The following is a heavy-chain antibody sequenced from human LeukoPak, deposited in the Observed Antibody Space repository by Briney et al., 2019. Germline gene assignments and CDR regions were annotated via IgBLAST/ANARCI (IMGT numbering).Heavy chain of an antibody. J-gene: IGHJ4*02. V-gene: IGHV4-38-2*01. CDR2: IHHSGST. CDR1: GYSISTGYY. CDR3: ARVGVGVTKSFDY. Sequence: SETLSLTCAVSGYSISTGYYWGWFPQPPGKGLEWIGSIHHSGSTYYNSSLKSRATTSVDRSKNQFSLKLSSVSAADTAVYCCARVGVGVTKSFDYWGQGALVTVCS. D-gene: IGHD1-26*01.